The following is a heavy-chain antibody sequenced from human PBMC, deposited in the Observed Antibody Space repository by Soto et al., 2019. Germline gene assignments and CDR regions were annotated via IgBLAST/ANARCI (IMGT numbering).Heavy chain of an antibody. CDR2: IYYSGST. CDR3: ARVDYDILTGYYRPGYYPDY. CDR1: GGSISSYY. D-gene: IGHD3-9*01. Sequence: PSETLSLTCTVSGGSISSYYWSWIRQPPGKGLEWIGYIYYSGSTNYNPSLKSRVTISVDTSKNQFSLKLSSVTAADTAVYYCARVDYDILTGYYRPGYYPDYWGQGTLVTVSS. J-gene: IGHJ4*02. V-gene: IGHV4-59*01.